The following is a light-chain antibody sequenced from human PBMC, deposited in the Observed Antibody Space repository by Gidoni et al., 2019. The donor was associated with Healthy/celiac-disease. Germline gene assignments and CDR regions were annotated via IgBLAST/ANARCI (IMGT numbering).Light chain of an antibody. CDR3: QQYFSTPWT. CDR2: WAS. V-gene: IGKV4-1*01. J-gene: IGKJ1*01. CDR1: RSVLYSSNHKNY. Sequence: DIVMTQSPDSLAVSLGERATINCKSSRSVLYSSNHKNYLAWYQQKPGQPPKLLVYWASTRESGVPDRFSGSGSGTDFALINSSLQAEDVAVYYCQQYFSTPWTFGQGTKVEIK.